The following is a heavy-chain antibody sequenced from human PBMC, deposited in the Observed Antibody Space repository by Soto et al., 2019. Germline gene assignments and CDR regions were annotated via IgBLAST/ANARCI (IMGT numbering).Heavy chain of an antibody. CDR1: GFTFSTYA. D-gene: IGHD3-10*01. CDR3: AKLHGSGTYYNFPDY. V-gene: IGHV3-23*01. CDR2: ISDSGGTT. Sequence: PGGSLRLSCAASGFTFSTYAMSWVRQAPGKGLEWVSTISDSGGTTYYAASVKGRFTISRDNSKNTLYLLMNSLSAEDTALYYCAKLHGSGTYYNFPDYWGQGTLATVAS. J-gene: IGHJ4*02.